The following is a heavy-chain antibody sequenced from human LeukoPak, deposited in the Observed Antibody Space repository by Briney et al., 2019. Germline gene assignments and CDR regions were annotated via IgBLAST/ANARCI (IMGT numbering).Heavy chain of an antibody. D-gene: IGHD3-10*01. CDR3: AGVETYYGSGRLFDY. CDR2: IKQDGSEK. CDR1: GFTFSSYW. Sequence: GGSLRLSCAASGFTFSSYWMSWVRQAPGKGLEWVANIKQDGSEKYYVDSVKGRFTISRDNAKKSLYLQMNSLRAEDTAVYYCAGVETYYGSGRLFDYWGQGTLVTVSS. J-gene: IGHJ4*02. V-gene: IGHV3-7*01.